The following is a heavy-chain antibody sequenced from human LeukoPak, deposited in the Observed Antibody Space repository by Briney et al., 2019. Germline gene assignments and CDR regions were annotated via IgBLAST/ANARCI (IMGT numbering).Heavy chain of an antibody. CDR2: ISGSGGST. CDR3: AKEGALGYCSSTSCEDAFDI. J-gene: IGHJ3*02. CDR1: GFTFSSHA. Sequence: GGSLRLSCAASGFTFSSHAMSWVRQAPGKGLEWVSAISGSGGSTYYADSVKGRFTISRDNSKNTLYLQMNSLRAEDTAVYYCAKEGALGYCSSTSCEDAFDIWGQGTMVTVSS. V-gene: IGHV3-23*01. D-gene: IGHD2-2*01.